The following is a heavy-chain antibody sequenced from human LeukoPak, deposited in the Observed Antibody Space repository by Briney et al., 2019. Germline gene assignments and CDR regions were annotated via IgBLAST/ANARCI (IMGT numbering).Heavy chain of an antibody. CDR1: GGSISNFNW. Sequence: PSGTLSLTCSVSGGSISNFNWWTGVRQSPGKGLEWVGQIYNNGITNYNPSLKSRLTISVDKSRNLFSLNLTSVTAADTAVYFCARVLATINVPYFESWGQGTLVTVSS. V-gene: IGHV4-4*02. CDR3: ARVLATINVPYFES. D-gene: IGHD5-24*01. J-gene: IGHJ4*02. CDR2: IYNNGIT.